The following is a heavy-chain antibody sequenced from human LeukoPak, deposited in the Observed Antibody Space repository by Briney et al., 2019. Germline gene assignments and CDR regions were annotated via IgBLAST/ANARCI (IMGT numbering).Heavy chain of an antibody. D-gene: IGHD3-3*01. CDR1: GYTFTGYY. V-gene: IGHV1-2*02. CDR3: ARGRRSITIFGVVIRLDAFDI. CDR2: ISPGSGAT. J-gene: IGHJ3*02. Sequence: ASVKVSCKTSGYTFTGYYIQWLRQAPGQGLEWMGWISPGSGATKYAQKFQGRVTMTRDTSTSTVYMELSSLRSEDTAVYYCARGRRSITIFGVVIRLDAFDIWGQGTMVTVSS.